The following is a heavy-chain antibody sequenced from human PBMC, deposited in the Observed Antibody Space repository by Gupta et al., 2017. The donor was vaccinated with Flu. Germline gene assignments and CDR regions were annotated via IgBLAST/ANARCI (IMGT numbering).Heavy chain of an antibody. J-gene: IGHJ4*02. D-gene: IGHD2-2*02. V-gene: IGHV1-69*01. Sequence: SVKVSCKASGGTFSSYAISWVRQAPGQGLEWMGGIIPIFGTANYAQKFQGRVTITADESTSTAYMELSSLRSEDTAVYYCARESVVVPAAIGVSFDYWGQGTLVTVSS. CDR1: GGTFSSYA. CDR3: ARESVVVPAAIGVSFDY. CDR2: IIPIFGTA.